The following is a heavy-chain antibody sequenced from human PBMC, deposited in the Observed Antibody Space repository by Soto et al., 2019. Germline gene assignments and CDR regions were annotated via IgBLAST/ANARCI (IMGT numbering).Heavy chain of an antibody. CDR3: ARVLDYDFWSGYAFDI. CDR1: GYSFTSYW. J-gene: IGHJ3*02. V-gene: IGHV5-51*01. Sequence: PGESLXISCKGSGYSFTSYWIGWVRQMPGKGLEWMGIIYPGDSDTRYSPSFQGQVTISADKSISTAYLQWSSLKASDTAMYYCARVLDYDFWSGYAFDIWGQGTMVTVSS. D-gene: IGHD3-3*01. CDR2: IYPGDSDT.